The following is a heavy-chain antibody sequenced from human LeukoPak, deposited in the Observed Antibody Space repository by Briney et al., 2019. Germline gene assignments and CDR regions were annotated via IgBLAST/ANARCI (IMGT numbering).Heavy chain of an antibody. V-gene: IGHV1-3*01. CDR3: ARDAPDAQFDY. J-gene: IGHJ4*02. CDR2: INAGNGNT. Sequence: ASERVSCKASGHTVTSYAMYRVRQAPGQGLEWMGWINAGNGNTKYSQKFQGRVTITRDTSASTAYMELSSLRSEDTAVYYCARDAPDAQFDYWGQGTLVTVSS. CDR1: GHTVTSYA.